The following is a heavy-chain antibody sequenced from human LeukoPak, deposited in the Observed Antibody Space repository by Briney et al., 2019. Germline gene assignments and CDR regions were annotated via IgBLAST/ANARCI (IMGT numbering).Heavy chain of an antibody. J-gene: IGHJ4*02. CDR1: AFTFSSYS. D-gene: IGHD3-10*01. V-gene: IGHV3-21*01. CDR3: ARDGDSVRDGYYFDY. Sequence: PGGSLRLSCAASAFTFSSYSMNWVRQAPGKGLEWVSFISSRSDYIYYADSVKGRFTISRDNAKNSLYLQMNSLGAEDTAVYYCARDGDSVRDGYYFDYWGQGTLVTVSS. CDR2: ISSRSDYI.